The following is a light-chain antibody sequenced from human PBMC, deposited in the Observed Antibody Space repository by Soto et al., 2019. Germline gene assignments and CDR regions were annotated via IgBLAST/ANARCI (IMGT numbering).Light chain of an antibody. CDR2: EAS. V-gene: IGKV1-12*01. J-gene: IGKJ5*01. CDR1: QGITNR. CDR3: QQANSFPIT. Sequence: DIQLTQSPSFLSASVGDRVTITCRVSQGITNRLAWYQQKPGKAPKLLIYEASSLQSGVPSRISGSGSGTDFTLTISSLQPEDFATYYCQQANSFPITFGQGTRLEIK.